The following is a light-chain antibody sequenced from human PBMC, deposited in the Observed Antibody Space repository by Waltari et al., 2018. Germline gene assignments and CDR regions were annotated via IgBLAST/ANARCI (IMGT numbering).Light chain of an antibody. CDR1: QSVSSNS. Sequence: IVLTQSPVSLSLSPGDRATLSARASQSVSSNSFAWYQQKPGQSPRLLIYGASTRASGIPDRFSASGSGTDFTLTISRVEAEDFAMYYCQQFGRSSIAFGQGTRLDLK. CDR2: GAS. V-gene: IGKV3-20*01. CDR3: QQFGRSSIA. J-gene: IGKJ5*01.